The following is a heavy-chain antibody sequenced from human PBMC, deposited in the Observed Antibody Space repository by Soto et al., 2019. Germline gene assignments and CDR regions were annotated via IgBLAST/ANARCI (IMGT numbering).Heavy chain of an antibody. CDR3: AHRGRAAADTWYYYYMAV. V-gene: IGHV2-5*02. D-gene: IGHD6-13*01. Sequence: QITLKESGPTLVKPTQTLTLTCTFSGFSLSPRGVGVGWIRQPPGKALEWLALIYWDDDTRYSPSLKSRLTITKDTSKNQLGLTMTNMDPVDTATYYWAHRGRAAADTWYYYYMAVWGKGTTVTVSS. CDR1: GFSLSPRGVG. J-gene: IGHJ6*03. CDR2: IYWDDDT.